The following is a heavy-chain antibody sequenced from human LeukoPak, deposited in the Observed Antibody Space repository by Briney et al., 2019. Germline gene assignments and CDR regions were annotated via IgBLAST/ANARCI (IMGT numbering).Heavy chain of an antibody. CDR1: GYSFTSYW. Sequence: GESLKISCKGSGYSFTSYWIGWVRHMPGKGLEWMGIINPRDSDTRYSPSFQGQVTISADKSINTAYLQWSSLKASDSGMYYCARQWNFDLWGRGTLVTVSS. CDR3: ARQWNFDL. V-gene: IGHV5-51*01. CDR2: INPRDSDT. J-gene: IGHJ2*01.